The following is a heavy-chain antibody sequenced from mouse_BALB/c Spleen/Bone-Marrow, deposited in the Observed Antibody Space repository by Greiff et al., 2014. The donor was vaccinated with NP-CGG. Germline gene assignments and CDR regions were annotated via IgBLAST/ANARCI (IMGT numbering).Heavy chain of an antibody. CDR2: IYPSDSYT. CDR1: GFTFNGSW. CDR3: TRGDYNGRNAMAY. J-gene: IGHJ3*01. V-gene: IGHV1-69*02. D-gene: IGHD1-1*01. Sequence: LVRPGASVKLSCTASGFTFNGSWMHWVKQRPGQGLEWIGNIYPSDSYTKYNPKFQGKATLTVDTSSSTAYLQLVSPTMEDAAVDDWTRGDYNGRNAMAYWGQGTPVTVS.